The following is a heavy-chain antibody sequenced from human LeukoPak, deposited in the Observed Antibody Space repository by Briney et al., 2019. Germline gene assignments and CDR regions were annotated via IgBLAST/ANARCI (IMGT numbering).Heavy chain of an antibody. Sequence: ASVKVSCKASGYTFTSYDINWVRQATGQGLEWMGWMNPNSGNTGYAQKFQGRVTMTRNTSISTAYMELSSLRSEDTAVYYCARELGITMVRGTPPRYWGQGTLVTVSS. CDR2: MNPNSGNT. D-gene: IGHD3-10*01. J-gene: IGHJ4*02. V-gene: IGHV1-8*01. CDR1: GYTFTSYD. CDR3: ARELGITMVRGTPPRY.